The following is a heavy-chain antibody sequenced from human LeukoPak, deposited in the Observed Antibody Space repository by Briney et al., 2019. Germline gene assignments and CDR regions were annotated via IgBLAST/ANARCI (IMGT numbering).Heavy chain of an antibody. CDR2: IIPIFGTA. D-gene: IGHD1-1*01. V-gene: IGHV1-69*13. CDR1: GGTFSSYA. CDR3: ARENWNDLRIDH. Sequence: SVKVSCKASGGTFSSYAISWVRQAPGQGLEWMGGIIPIFGTANYAQKFQGRVTITADESTSTAYMELSSLRSEDTAVYYCARENWNDLRIDHWGQGTLVTVSS. J-gene: IGHJ5*02.